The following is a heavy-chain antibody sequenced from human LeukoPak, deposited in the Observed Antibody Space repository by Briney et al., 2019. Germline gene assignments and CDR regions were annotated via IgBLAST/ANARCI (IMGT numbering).Heavy chain of an antibody. Sequence: GGSLRLSCTASGFTFSNYAMAWLRQAPGKGLEWVSPISGSGGSTEYADFVKGRFIISRDNSKTTLYLQMSGLRADDPAVYYCAKDASKPAWSYAFAVWGPGSMVTVSS. V-gene: IGHV3-23*01. CDR3: AKDASKPAWSYAFAV. CDR1: GFTFSNYA. D-gene: IGHD2-8*02. J-gene: IGHJ3*01. CDR2: ISGSGGST.